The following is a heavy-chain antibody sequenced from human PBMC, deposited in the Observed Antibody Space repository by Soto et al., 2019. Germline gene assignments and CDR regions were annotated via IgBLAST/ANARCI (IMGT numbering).Heavy chain of an antibody. Sequence: GSLRLSCAASGFTFSSYAMSWVRQAPGKGLEWVSAISGSGGSTYYADSVKGRFTISRDNSKNTVYLQMNTLRAEDTAVYYCANSARHYYDSSGYANYFDYWGQGTLVTVSS. CDR2: ISGSGGST. D-gene: IGHD3-22*01. CDR3: ANSARHYYDSSGYANYFDY. J-gene: IGHJ4*02. CDR1: GFTFSSYA. V-gene: IGHV3-23*01.